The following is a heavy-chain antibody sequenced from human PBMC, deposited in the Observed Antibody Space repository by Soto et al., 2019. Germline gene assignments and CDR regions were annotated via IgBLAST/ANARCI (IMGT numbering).Heavy chain of an antibody. D-gene: IGHD2-2*01. CDR1: GYTFTSYG. V-gene: IGHV1-18*01. CDR3: ARDCSSTSCYSDYYGMDV. J-gene: IGHJ6*02. CDR2: ISAYNGNT. Sequence: ASVKVSCKASGYTFTSYGISWVRQAPGQGLEWMGWISAYNGNTNYAQKLQGRVTMTTDTSTSTAYMELRSLRSDDTAVYYCARDCSSTSCYSDYYGMDVWGQGTTVTVS.